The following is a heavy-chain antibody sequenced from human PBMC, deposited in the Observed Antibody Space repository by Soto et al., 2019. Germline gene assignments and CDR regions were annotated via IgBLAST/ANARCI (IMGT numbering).Heavy chain of an antibody. V-gene: IGHV3-7*05. CDR1: GFTFSSYW. CDR3: ARDRGSYFVLIGNWFDP. Sequence: GGSLRLSCAASGFTFSSYWMSWVRQAPGKGLEWVANIKQDGSEKYYVDSVKGRFTISRDNAKNSLYLQMNSLRAEDTAVYYCARDRGSYFVLIGNWFDPWGQGTLVTVSS. D-gene: IGHD1-26*01. J-gene: IGHJ5*02. CDR2: IKQDGSEK.